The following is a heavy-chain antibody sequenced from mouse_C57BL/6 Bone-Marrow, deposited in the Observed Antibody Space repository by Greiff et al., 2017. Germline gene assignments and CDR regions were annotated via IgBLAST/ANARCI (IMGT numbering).Heavy chain of an antibody. Sequence: QVQLQQSGAELARPGASVKLSCKASGYTFTSYGISWVKQRTGQGLEWIGEIYPRSGNTYYNEKFKGKATLTADKSSSTAYMELRSLASEDSAVYLCARAGRCSRAYWGQGTLVTVSA. D-gene: IGHD1-1*01. CDR1: GYTFTSYG. V-gene: IGHV1-81*01. J-gene: IGHJ3*01. CDR3: ARAGRCSRAY. CDR2: IYPRSGNT.